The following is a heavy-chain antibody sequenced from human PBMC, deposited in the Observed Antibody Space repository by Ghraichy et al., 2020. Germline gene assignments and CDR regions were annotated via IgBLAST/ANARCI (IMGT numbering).Heavy chain of an antibody. J-gene: IGHJ6*02. CDR3: ARNYKKCGGECFVYYYQYYGMDV. V-gene: IGHV4-39*01. CDR2: IYYGGSA. Sequence: ESLNISCTVSGGAISSTSYYWDWIRQPPGKGLEWIGTIYYGGSAYYNPSLKSRLILSVDTSKNQFSLRLTSVNAAYTAVYYCARNYKKCGGECFVYYYQYYGMDVWGQGTTVTVSS. D-gene: IGHD2-21*01. CDR1: GGAISSTSYY.